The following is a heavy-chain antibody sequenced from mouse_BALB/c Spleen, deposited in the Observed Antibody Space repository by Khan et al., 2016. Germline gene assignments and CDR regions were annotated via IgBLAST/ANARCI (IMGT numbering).Heavy chain of an antibody. CDR2: ISYSGTT. D-gene: IGHD1-3*01. Sequence: EVKLLESGPGLVKPSQSLSLTCTVTGYSITSDYAWNWIRQFPGNKLEWMGYISYSGTTTYNPSLKSRISITRDTSKNQFFLQLNSVTTEDTATYTCGKWLDAMDYWGQGTSVTVS. V-gene: IGHV3-2*02. CDR3: GKWLDAMDY. J-gene: IGHJ4*01. CDR1: GYSITSDYA.